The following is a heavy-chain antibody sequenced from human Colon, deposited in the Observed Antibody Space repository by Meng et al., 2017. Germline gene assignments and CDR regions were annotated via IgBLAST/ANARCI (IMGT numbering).Heavy chain of an antibody. D-gene: IGHD6-13*01. Sequence: SETLSLTCTVSGGSISSSSYYWGWIRQPPGKGLEWIGSIYYSGSTYYNPSLKSQVTISVDTSKNQFSLKLSSVTAPDTAVYYCARTAAAAWSHDYWGQGTLVTVSS. CDR3: ARTAAAAWSHDY. CDR1: GGSISSSSYY. CDR2: IYYSGST. J-gene: IGHJ4*02. V-gene: IGHV4-39*07.